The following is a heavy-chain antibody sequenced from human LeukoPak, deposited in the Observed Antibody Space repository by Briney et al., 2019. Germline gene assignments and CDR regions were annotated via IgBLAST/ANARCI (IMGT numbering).Heavy chain of an antibody. CDR3: AKDPSMVRGVISRFDP. CDR1: GFTFNTYT. D-gene: IGHD3-10*01. CDR2: ISSGTSYI. Sequence: PGGSLRLSCAASGFTFNTYTMNWVRQAPGKGLEWVSSISSGTSYIYYADSVKGRFTISRDNAKNSLYLQMNSLRAEDTAVYYCAKDPSMVRGVISRFDPWGQGTLVTVSS. J-gene: IGHJ5*02. V-gene: IGHV3-21*01.